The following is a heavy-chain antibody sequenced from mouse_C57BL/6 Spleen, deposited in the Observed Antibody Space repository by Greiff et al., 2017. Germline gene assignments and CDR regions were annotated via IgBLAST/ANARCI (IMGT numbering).Heavy chain of an antibody. D-gene: IGHD1-1*01. CDR2: IDPENGDT. CDR3: TTLTTRYFDV. Sequence: VQLQQSGAELVRPGASVKLSCTASGFNIKDDYMHWVKQRPEQGLEWIGWIDPENGDTEYASKFQGKATITADTSSNTASLQRSSLTSEDTAVYYCTTLTTRYFDVWGTGTTVTVSS. V-gene: IGHV14-4*01. J-gene: IGHJ1*03. CDR1: GFNIKDDY.